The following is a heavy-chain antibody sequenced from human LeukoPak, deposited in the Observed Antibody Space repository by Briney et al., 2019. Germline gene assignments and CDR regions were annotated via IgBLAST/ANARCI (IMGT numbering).Heavy chain of an antibody. Sequence: SETLSLTCTVSGYSISSGYYWGWIRQPPGKGLEWIGSIYHSGSTYYNPSLKSRVTISVDTSKNQFSLKLSSVTAADTAVYYCARESGGAPGYYFDYWGQGTLVTVSS. CDR1: GYSISSGYY. D-gene: IGHD2-15*01. CDR2: IYHSGST. CDR3: ARESGGAPGYYFDY. V-gene: IGHV4-38-2*02. J-gene: IGHJ4*02.